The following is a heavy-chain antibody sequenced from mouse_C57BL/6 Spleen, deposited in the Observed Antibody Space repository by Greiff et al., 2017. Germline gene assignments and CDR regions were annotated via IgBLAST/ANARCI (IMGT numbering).Heavy chain of an antibody. V-gene: IGHV1-80*01. CDR2: IYPGDGDT. CDR3: ARYPHYYGSSYWYFDV. CDR1: GYAFSSYW. J-gene: IGHJ1*03. Sequence: QVQLQQSGAELVKPGASVKISCKASGYAFSSYWMNWVKQRPGKGLEWIGQIYPGDGDTNYNGKFTGKATLTADKSSSTAYMQLSSLTSEDSAVYFCARYPHYYGSSYWYFDVWGTGTTVTVSS. D-gene: IGHD1-1*01.